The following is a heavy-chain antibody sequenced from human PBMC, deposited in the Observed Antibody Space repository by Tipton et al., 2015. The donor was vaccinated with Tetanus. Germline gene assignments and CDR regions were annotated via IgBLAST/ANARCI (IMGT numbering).Heavy chain of an antibody. D-gene: IGHD6-25*01. CDR3: VRDRAAAGGSDY. CDR1: GGPFYKHG. Sequence: QVQLVQSGAEVKKPGSSVKVSCKSSGGPFYKHGIDWVRQAPGQGLEWMGGIIPASGATNYAYKFQGRVTMTADASTTTVHMELSNLRSDDTAVYYCVRDRAAAGGSDYWGQGTLVTV. J-gene: IGHJ4*02. V-gene: IGHV1-69*01. CDR2: IIPASGAT.